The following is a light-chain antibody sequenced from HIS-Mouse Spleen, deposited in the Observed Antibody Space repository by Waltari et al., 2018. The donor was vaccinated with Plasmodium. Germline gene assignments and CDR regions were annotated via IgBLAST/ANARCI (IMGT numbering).Light chain of an antibody. Sequence: SYELTQPPSVSVSPGQTARIPCSGDALPTKYAYWYQQKSGQAPVLVIYEDSKRPSWIPERFSGSSSGTMATLTISGAQVEDEADYYCYSTDSSGNHRVFGGGTKLTVL. V-gene: IGLV3-10*01. J-gene: IGLJ3*02. CDR1: ALPTKY. CDR2: EDS. CDR3: YSTDSSGNHRV.